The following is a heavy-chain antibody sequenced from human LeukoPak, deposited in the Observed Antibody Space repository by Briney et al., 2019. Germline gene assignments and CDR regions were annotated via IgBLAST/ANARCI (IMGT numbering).Heavy chain of an antibody. V-gene: IGHV3-23*01. CDR3: AKGRSYSSGWFDY. D-gene: IGHD6-19*01. CDR1: GFTFSIYA. Sequence: PGGSLRLSCAASGFTFSIYAMSWVRQAPGKGLEWVSAISGSGGSTYYADSVKGRFTISRDNSKNTLYLQMNSLRAEDTAVYYCAKGRSYSSGWFDYWGQGTLVTVSS. CDR2: ISGSGGST. J-gene: IGHJ4*02.